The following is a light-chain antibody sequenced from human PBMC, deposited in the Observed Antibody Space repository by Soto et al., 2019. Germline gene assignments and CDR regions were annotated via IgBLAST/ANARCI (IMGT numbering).Light chain of an antibody. J-gene: IGKJ2*01. Sequence: EIVLTQSPGTLSLSPGERATLSCRASQSVSTSSLAWYPQKPGQAPRLLIYGASSRATGIPDRVSGSGSGADFTLSISRLEPEDFAMYYCQQYGSSPYTFGQGTKLAIK. CDR3: QQYGSSPYT. CDR1: QSVSTSS. V-gene: IGKV3-20*01. CDR2: GAS.